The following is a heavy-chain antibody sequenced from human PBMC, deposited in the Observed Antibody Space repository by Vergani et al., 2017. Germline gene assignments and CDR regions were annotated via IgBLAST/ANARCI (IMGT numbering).Heavy chain of an antibody. CDR1: GFTFSGSA. Sequence: EVQLVEPGGGLVQPGGSLKLSCAASGFTFSGSAMHWVRQASGKGLEWVGRIRSKANSYATAYAASVKGRFTISRDDSKNTSYLQMNSLKTEDTAVYYCAKEPRRSLWFGESNTIHFDYWGQGTLVTVSS. D-gene: IGHD3-10*01. CDR3: AKEPRRSLWFGESNTIHFDY. CDR2: IRSKANSYAT. V-gene: IGHV3-73*01. J-gene: IGHJ4*02.